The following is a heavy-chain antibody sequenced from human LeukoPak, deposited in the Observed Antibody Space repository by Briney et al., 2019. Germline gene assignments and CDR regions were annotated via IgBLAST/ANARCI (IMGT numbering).Heavy chain of an antibody. Sequence: ASVKVSCKAPGYTFTSYYMHWVRQAPGQGLEWMGIINPSGGSTSYAQKFQGRVTMTRDTSTSTVYMELSSLRSEDTAVYYCARDFRDGSGSYLAFDYWGQGTLVTVSS. J-gene: IGHJ4*02. CDR3: ARDFRDGSGSYLAFDY. V-gene: IGHV1-46*01. D-gene: IGHD3-10*01. CDR1: GYTFTSYY. CDR2: INPSGGST.